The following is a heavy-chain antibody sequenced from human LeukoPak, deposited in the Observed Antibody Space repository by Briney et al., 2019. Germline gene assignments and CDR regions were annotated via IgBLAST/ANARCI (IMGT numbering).Heavy chain of an antibody. CDR1: GGTFSSYA. CDR2: IIPILGIA. CDR3: ARVGGIAAAGTDY. V-gene: IGHV1-69*04. J-gene: IGHJ4*02. D-gene: IGHD6-13*01. Sequence: APVKVSCKASGGTFSSYAISWVRQAPGQGLEWMGRIIPILGIANYAQKFQGRVTITADKSTSTAYMELSSLRSEDTAVYYCARVGGIAAAGTDYWGQGTLVTVSS.